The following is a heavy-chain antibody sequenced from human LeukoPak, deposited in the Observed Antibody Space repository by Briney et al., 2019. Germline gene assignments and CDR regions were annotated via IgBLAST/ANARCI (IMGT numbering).Heavy chain of an antibody. CDR3: TRVGPSTVVDY. CDR2: IRSKPQSYAT. J-gene: IGHJ4*02. Sequence: PGGSLRLSCAASGFTFSDSAIHWVRQASGKGLEWVGRIRSKPQSYATAYDESLKGRFTIPRDDSKNTAYLQMSSLKIEDTAVYYCTRVGPSTVVDYWGQGTQVTVSS. V-gene: IGHV3-73*01. D-gene: IGHD1-26*01. CDR1: GFTFSDSA.